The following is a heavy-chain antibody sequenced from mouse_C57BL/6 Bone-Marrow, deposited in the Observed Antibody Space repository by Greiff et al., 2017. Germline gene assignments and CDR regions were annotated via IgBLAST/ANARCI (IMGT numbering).Heavy chain of an antibody. Sequence: VQLQQSGPELVKPGASVKISCKASGYTFTDYYMNWVKQSHGKSLAWIGDINPNNGGTSYNQKFKGKATLTVDNSSSTAYMEFRSLTSEDAAVYYCARAGCYGEDYWGQGTSVTVSS. J-gene: IGHJ4*01. CDR1: GYTFTDYY. CDR3: ARAGCYGEDY. D-gene: IGHD1-1*01. V-gene: IGHV1-26*01. CDR2: INPNNGGT.